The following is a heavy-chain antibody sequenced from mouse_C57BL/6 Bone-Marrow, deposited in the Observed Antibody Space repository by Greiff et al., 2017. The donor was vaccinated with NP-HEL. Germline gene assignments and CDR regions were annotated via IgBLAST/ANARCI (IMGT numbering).Heavy chain of an antibody. V-gene: IGHV1-80*01. D-gene: IGHD2-3*01. Sequence: VKLMESGAELVKPGASVKISCKASGYAFSSYWMNWVKQRPGKGLEWIGQIYPGDGDTNYNGKFKGKATLTADKSSSTAYMQLSSLTSEDSAVYFCARSVYDGYQVWFAYWGQGTLVTVSA. CDR2: IYPGDGDT. CDR1: GYAFSSYW. J-gene: IGHJ3*01. CDR3: ARSVYDGYQVWFAY.